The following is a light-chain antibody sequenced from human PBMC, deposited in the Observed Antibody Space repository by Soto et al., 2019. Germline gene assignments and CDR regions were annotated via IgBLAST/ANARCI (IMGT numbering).Light chain of an antibody. V-gene: IGKV1-12*01. Sequence: DIPITQSPSAVSASVGDRVTITCRARQGITSWLAWYQQKPGKAPKLLIYAASSLQSGVPSRFSGSGSWTDFTLTISSLQPEDFAAYYGPHYSSYPPTFGRGAKVEIK. CDR3: PHYSSYPPT. CDR2: AAS. CDR1: QGITSW. J-gene: IGKJ4*01.